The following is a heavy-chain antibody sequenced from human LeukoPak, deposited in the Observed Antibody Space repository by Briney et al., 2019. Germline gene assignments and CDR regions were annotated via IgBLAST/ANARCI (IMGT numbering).Heavy chain of an antibody. CDR3: ARGGDDDAFDI. J-gene: IGHJ3*02. Sequence: GRSLRLSCAASGFTFDDYAMHWVRQAPGKGLEWVSGISWNSGSIGYADSVKGRFTIFRDNAKNSLYLQMNSLRAEDMALYYCARGGDDDAFDIWGQGTMVTVSS. V-gene: IGHV3-9*03. D-gene: IGHD2-21*02. CDR1: GFTFDDYA. CDR2: ISWNSGSI.